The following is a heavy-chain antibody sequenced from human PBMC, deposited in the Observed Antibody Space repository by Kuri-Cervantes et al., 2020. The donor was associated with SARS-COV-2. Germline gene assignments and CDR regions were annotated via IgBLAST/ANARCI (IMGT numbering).Heavy chain of an antibody. J-gene: IGHJ4*02. CDR1: GFTFSSYS. Sequence: GESLKISCAASGFTFSSYSMNWVRQAPGKGLEWVSSISSSSSYIYYADSVKGRFTISRDNAKNSLYLQMNSLRAEDTAVYYCARDSSGYHRLDYWGQGTLVTVSS. CDR2: ISSSSSYI. D-gene: IGHD3-22*01. V-gene: IGHV3-21*01. CDR3: ARDSSGYHRLDY.